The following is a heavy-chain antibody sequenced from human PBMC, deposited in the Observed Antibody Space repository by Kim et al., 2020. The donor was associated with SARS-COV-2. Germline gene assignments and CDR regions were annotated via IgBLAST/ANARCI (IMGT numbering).Heavy chain of an antibody. D-gene: IGHD6-19*01. CDR3: ARVRSGDYNYPMDA. CDR2: ISTKSSYI. J-gene: IGHJ6*02. V-gene: IGHV3-21*01. CDR1: GFFFSGYA. Sequence: GGSLRLSCTASGFFFSGYAMTWVRQAPGKGLEWVSFISTKSSYIYYGDSLKGRFTVSRDDATNSLYLQMSGLITDDTAVYYCARVRSGDYNYPMDAWGQGTAVTVS.